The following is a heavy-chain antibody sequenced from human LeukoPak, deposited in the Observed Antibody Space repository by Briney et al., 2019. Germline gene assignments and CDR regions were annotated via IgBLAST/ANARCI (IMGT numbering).Heavy chain of an antibody. CDR2: ITGSGQTA. V-gene: IGHV3-23*01. J-gene: IGHJ4*02. CDR3: AKEVLVVIESYLEK. CDR1: GFTFCSFA. Sequence: GGSLRLSCAAPGFTFCSFAMTWVRQAPGEGLGWGSTITGSGQTAYYSDSVKGRFTTSRDNSKNTLYLEMSSLRAEDTAMYYCAKEVLVVIESYLEKWGQGTLVTVSS. D-gene: IGHD3-22*01.